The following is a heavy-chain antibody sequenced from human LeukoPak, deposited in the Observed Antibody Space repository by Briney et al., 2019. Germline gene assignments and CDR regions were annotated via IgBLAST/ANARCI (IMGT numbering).Heavy chain of an antibody. CDR2: IYSGGNT. CDR3: ARGGGLAPLWN. Sequence: GGSLRLSCAASGFTVSNNYMSWARQAPGKGVEWVSVIYSGGNTYYADSVKGRFTISRDSSKNTLDLQMNSLRAEDTAEYYCARGGGLAPLWNWGQGTLVTVSS. D-gene: IGHD2-15*01. CDR1: GFTVSNNY. J-gene: IGHJ4*02. V-gene: IGHV3-53*01.